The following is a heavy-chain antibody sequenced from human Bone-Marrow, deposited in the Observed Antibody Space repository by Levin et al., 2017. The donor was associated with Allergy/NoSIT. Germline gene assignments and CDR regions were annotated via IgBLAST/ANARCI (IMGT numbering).Heavy chain of an antibody. CDR1: GGSISSSLYY. Sequence: ASQTLSLTCTVSGGSISSSLYYWAWIRQPPGKGLEWIGSVYFGGSTHFNPSLTSRVSISVDTSKNQFSLKLSSGTAADTAVYYCARARNLPGYGMDVWGRGTTVTVSS. V-gene: IGHV4-39*07. CDR3: ARARNLPGYGMDV. CDR2: VYFGGST. J-gene: IGHJ6*02.